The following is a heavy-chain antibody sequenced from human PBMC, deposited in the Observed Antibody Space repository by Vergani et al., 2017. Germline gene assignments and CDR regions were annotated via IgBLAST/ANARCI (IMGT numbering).Heavy chain of an antibody. D-gene: IGHD1-26*01. CDR3: ATVLVGATTFDY. Sequence: EVQLLESGGGLVQPGGSLRLSCAASGFTFSSYSMNWVRQAPGKGLEWVSSISSSSSYIYYADSVKGRFTISRDNAKNSLYLQMNSLRAEDTAVYYCATVLVGATTFDYWGQGTLVTVSS. V-gene: IGHV3-21*01. J-gene: IGHJ4*02. CDR1: GFTFSSYS. CDR2: ISSSSSYI.